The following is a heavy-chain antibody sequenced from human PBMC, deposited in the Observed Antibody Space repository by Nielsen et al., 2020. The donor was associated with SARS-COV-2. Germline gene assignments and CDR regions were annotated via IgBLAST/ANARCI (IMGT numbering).Heavy chain of an antibody. CDR3: ASLPTGSGYLDDY. J-gene: IGHJ4*02. D-gene: IGHD3-22*01. CDR1: GFTFSDYY. Sequence: GESLKISCAASGFTFSDYYMSWIRQAPGKGLEWVSYLSSSSSYTNSADSVKGRFTISRDNAKNSLYLQMNSLRAEDTAVYYCASLPTGSGYLDDYWGQGTLVTVSS. CDR2: LSSSSSYT. V-gene: IGHV3-11*03.